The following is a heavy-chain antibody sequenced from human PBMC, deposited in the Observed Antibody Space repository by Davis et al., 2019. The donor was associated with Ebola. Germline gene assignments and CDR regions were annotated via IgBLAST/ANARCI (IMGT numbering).Heavy chain of an antibody. Sequence: PGGSLRPSCAAPGFTSSSYWMSWVRQAPGKGLEWVANIKQDGSEKYYVDSVKGRFTISRDNAKNSLYLQMNSLRAEDTAVYYCARGDDYGDPGDAFDIWGQGTMVTVSS. J-gene: IGHJ3*02. CDR1: GFTSSSYW. V-gene: IGHV3-7*01. D-gene: IGHD4-17*01. CDR3: ARGDDYGDPGDAFDI. CDR2: IKQDGSEK.